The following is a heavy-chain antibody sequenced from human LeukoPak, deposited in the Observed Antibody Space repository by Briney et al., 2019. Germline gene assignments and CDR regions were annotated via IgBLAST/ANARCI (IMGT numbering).Heavy chain of an antibody. J-gene: IGHJ3*02. CDR1: GFTVTSNY. CDR2: IYSGGSI. Sequence: GGSLRLSCAASGFTVTSNYMSWVRQAPGKGLEWVSVIYSGGSIYYAESVKGRFTMSRDNSKNTLYLQMNSLRAEDTAVYYCARRITVVTRDAFDIWGQGTMVTVSS. V-gene: IGHV3-66*01. D-gene: IGHD4-23*01. CDR3: ARRITVVTRDAFDI.